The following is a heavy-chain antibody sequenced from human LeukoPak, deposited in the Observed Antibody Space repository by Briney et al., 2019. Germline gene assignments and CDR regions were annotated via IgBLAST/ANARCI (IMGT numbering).Heavy chain of an antibody. Sequence: PGGSLRLSCAASGFTFSSYWMSWVRQAPGKGLEWVANIKQDGSEEYYVDSVKGRFTISRDNAKNSLYLQMNSLRAEDTAVYYCARLMSSSWYYYYYMDVWGKGTTVTVSS. CDR1: GFTFSSYW. CDR3: ARLMSSSWYYYYYMDV. V-gene: IGHV3-7*01. CDR2: IKQDGSEE. D-gene: IGHD6-13*01. J-gene: IGHJ6*03.